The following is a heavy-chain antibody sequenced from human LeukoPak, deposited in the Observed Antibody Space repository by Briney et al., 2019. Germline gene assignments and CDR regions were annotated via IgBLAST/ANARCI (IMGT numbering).Heavy chain of an antibody. D-gene: IGHD3-10*01. V-gene: IGHV1-8*01. CDR3: ARESGLYGSGSRY. Sequence: ASVKVSCKASGYTFTSYDINWVRQATGQGLEWMGWMNPNSGNTGYAQKFQGRATMTRNPSISTAYMELSSLRSEDTAVYYCARESGLYGSGSRYWGQGTLVTVSS. CDR1: GYTFTSYD. J-gene: IGHJ4*02. CDR2: MNPNSGNT.